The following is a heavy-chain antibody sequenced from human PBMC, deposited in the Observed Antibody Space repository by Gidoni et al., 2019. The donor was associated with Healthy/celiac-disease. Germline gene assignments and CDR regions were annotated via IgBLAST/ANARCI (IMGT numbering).Heavy chain of an antibody. J-gene: IGHJ6*02. Sequence: QVQLQESGPGLVKPSQTLSLTCTVSGGSISSVGYYWSWIRQHPGKGLEWIGYIYYSGSTYYNPSLKSRVTISVDTSKNQFSLKLSSVPAADTAVYYCARDMGDGSGSYYSPYYYYGMDVWGQGTTVTVSS. CDR3: ARDMGDGSGSYYSPYYYYGMDV. CDR2: IYYSGST. CDR1: GGSISSVGYY. D-gene: IGHD3-10*01. V-gene: IGHV4-31*03.